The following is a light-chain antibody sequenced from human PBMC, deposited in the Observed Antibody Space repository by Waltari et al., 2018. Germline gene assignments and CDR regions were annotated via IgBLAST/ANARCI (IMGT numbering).Light chain of an antibody. Sequence: QSALTQPASVSGSPGQSVTISCTGTSSYVGGYNFVSWYQQHPGRAPKLMIYDVPHRPSGVSTRFSGSKAGDTASLTISGLQAADEAEYYCSSYSSTNTVVFGGGTQLTV. CDR1: SSYVGGYNF. V-gene: IGLV2-14*03. CDR2: DVP. CDR3: SSYSSTNTVV. J-gene: IGLJ3*02.